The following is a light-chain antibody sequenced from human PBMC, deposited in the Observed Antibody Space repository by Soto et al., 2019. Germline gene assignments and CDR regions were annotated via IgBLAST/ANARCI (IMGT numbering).Light chain of an antibody. V-gene: IGLV1-40*01. J-gene: IGLJ2*01. CDR2: DNS. CDR1: SSNIGAGYD. Sequence: QSVLTQPPSVSGAPGQRVTISCTGSSSNIGAGYDVYWYQQLPRTAPKLLIYDNSNRPSGVPDRFSGSKSGTSASLVITGLQAEDEADYYCQSYDSSLSDSGVVFGGGTKLTVL. CDR3: QSYDSSLSDSGVV.